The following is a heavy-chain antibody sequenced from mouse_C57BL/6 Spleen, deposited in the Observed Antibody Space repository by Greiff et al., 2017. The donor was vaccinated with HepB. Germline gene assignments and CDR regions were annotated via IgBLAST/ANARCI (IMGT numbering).Heavy chain of an antibody. Sequence: QVQLKQPGAELVKPEASVKMSCKASGYTFTSYWITWVKQRPGQGLEWIGDIYPGSGSTNYNEKFKSKATLTVDTSSSTAYMQLSSLTSEDSAVYYCARPGYDYDFFDYWGQGTTLTVSS. J-gene: IGHJ2*01. CDR2: IYPGSGST. CDR1: GYTFTSYW. V-gene: IGHV1-55*01. D-gene: IGHD2-4*01. CDR3: ARPGYDYDFFDY.